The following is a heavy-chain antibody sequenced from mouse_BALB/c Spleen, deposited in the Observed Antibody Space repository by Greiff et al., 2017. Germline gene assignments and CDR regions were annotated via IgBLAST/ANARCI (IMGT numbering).Heavy chain of an antibody. Sequence: QVHVKQPGAELVRPGASVKLSCKASGYTFTSYWINWVKQRPGQGLEWIGNIYPSDSYTNYNQKFKDKATLTVDKSSSTAYMQLSSPTSEDSAVYYCTRWQGMGGLWYFDVWGAGTTVTVSS. CDR3: TRWQGMGGLWYFDV. CDR1: GYTFTSYW. D-gene: IGHD2-3*01. V-gene: IGHV1-69*02. CDR2: IYPSDSYT. J-gene: IGHJ1*01.